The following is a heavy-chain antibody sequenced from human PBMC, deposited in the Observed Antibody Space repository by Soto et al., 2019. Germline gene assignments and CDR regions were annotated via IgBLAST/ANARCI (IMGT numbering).Heavy chain of an antibody. CDR1: GFSLTTGKMG. J-gene: IGHJ6*02. CDR3: ARMNVDSYQFYYAMDV. D-gene: IGHD4-17*01. Sequence: QVTLKESGPALVKPTETLTLTCTVSGFSLTTGKMGVSWIRQPPGKALEWLAHIFSDNERSYSTSLQGRLTISKDTPGSQVVLSMTNVDSVDTATYYCARMNVDSYQFYYAMDVWGQGTTVTVSS. CDR2: IFSDNER. V-gene: IGHV2-26*01.